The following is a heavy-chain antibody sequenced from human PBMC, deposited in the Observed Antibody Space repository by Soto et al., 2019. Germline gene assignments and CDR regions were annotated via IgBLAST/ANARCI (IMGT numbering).Heavy chain of an antibody. V-gene: IGHV3-23*01. J-gene: IGHJ4*02. Sequence: EVQLLESGGGLVQPGGSLRLSCAASGFTFSSYAMSWVRQAPGKGLEWVSAIRGSGGSTYYADFVKGRFTISRDNSKNTLYLQMNSLRAEDTAVYYCAKNVRVQLWSYFDYWGQGTLVTVSS. CDR2: IRGSGGST. D-gene: IGHD5-18*01. CDR1: GFTFSSYA. CDR3: AKNVRVQLWSYFDY.